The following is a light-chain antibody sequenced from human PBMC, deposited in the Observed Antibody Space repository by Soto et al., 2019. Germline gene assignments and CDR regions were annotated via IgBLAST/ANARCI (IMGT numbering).Light chain of an antibody. V-gene: IGKV1-39*01. CDR3: QQSFSTPRT. CDR2: AAS. Sequence: DIQMTQSPSSQSASVGDRVTITCRASQSIQSYLTCYQQTPGKAHKLLIYAASSLQSGGPSRFSGSGCETDFTLIITSLQPDDFATYDCQQSFSTPRTFGQGTRVDI. CDR1: QSIQSY. J-gene: IGKJ1*01.